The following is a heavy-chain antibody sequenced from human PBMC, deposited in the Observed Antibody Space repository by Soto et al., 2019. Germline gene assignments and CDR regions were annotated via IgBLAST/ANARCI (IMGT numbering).Heavy chain of an antibody. D-gene: IGHD3-10*01. Sequence: GGSLRLSCAASGFTLNPYCMYWVRQAPGKRLGGVAVAWYDGTNKDYADSGNGRFTISRDTARNTLYLQMNSLRAEDTPVCYCVRGYPLWSRYFYYYMEGWGQGTTV. CDR1: GFTLNPYC. V-gene: IGHV3-33*07. CDR2: AWYDGTNK. J-gene: IGHJ6*03. CDR3: VRGYPLWSRYFYYYMEG.